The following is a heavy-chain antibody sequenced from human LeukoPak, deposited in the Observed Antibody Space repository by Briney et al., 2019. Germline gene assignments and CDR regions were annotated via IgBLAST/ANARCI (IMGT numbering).Heavy chain of an antibody. V-gene: IGHV3-23*01. CDR1: RFNLCSYA. Sequence: PGGSLRLSCAAHRFNLCSYAMSSVRQAPGKGLEWDSIISDCSGSPSYADSVKGRFPIRRDNSKLPLYVQIKSLRAEDTAVYYCAKDNSPYSNSWLQFFQHWGQGTLVSVSS. J-gene: IGHJ1*01. CDR3: AKDNSPYSNSWLQFFQH. D-gene: IGHD6-13*01. CDR2: ISDCSGSP.